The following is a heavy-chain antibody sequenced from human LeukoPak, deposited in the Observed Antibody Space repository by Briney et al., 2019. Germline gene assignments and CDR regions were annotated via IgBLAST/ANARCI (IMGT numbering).Heavy chain of an antibody. CDR1: GYTFTSDG. CDR3: ARTPGMVVVKTFYCMDV. V-gene: IGHV1-18*01. D-gene: IGHD3-22*01. Sequence: ASVKVSCKTSGYTFTSDGISWVRQAPGQGLEWMGWIGTYKGNTNYAQMFQGRVPMTTDTSTSAAYMELKNLRSDDTAVYYCARTPGMVVVKTFYCMDVWGQGTTVTVSS. J-gene: IGHJ6*02. CDR2: IGTYKGNT.